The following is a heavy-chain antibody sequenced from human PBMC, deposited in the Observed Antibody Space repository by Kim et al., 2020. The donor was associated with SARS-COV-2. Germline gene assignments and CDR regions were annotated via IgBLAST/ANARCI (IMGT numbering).Heavy chain of an antibody. Sequence: QKFQGRVTITADESTSTAYMELSSLRSEDTAVYYCARSLRLFPSEVYFDYWGQGTLVTVSS. J-gene: IGHJ4*02. CDR3: ARSLRLFPSEVYFDY. D-gene: IGHD2-21*01. V-gene: IGHV1-69*01.